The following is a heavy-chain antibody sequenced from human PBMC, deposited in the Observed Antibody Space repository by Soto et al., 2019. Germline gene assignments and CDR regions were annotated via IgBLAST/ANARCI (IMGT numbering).Heavy chain of an antibody. CDR1: GGTFSPYT. J-gene: IGHJ4*02. CDR2: IIPFLGVT. CDR3: ARDWESTVSTWSFGAF. D-gene: IGHD3-10*01. Sequence: QVQLVQSGAEVKKPGSSVKVSCKASGGTFSPYTINWVRQAPVQGLEWMGRIIPFLGVTNYAQKFQARVTITADKSTNTAYMELSGLRFEHTAVYYCARDWESTVSTWSFGAFWGRGTLVTVSS. V-gene: IGHV1-69*08.